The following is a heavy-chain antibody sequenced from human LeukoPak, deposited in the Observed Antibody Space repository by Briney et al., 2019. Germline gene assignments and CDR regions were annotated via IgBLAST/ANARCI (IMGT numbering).Heavy chain of an antibody. CDR1: GYSFTNYW. Sequence: GESLQISCKGSGYSFTNYWIGWVRPMPGKGLEWMGAIYPGDSDTRYSPSFQGQVTISADKSISTAYLQWSSLKASDTAMYYCARHRYCTSTACFDMGGYWGQGTLVTVSS. J-gene: IGHJ4*02. CDR3: ARHRYCTSTACFDMGGY. D-gene: IGHD2-2*01. CDR2: IYPGDSDT. V-gene: IGHV5-51*01.